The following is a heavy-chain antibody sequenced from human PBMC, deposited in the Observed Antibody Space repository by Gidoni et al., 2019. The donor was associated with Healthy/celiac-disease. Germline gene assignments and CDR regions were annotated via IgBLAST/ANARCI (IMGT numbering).Heavy chain of an antibody. Sequence: QVQLVQSGAEVKKPGASVKVSCKASGHTFTGYYMHWVRQAPGQGLEWMGWINPNSGGTNYAQKFQGRVTMARDTSISTAYMELSRLRSDDTAVYYCARVSYSSSWSYYFDYWGQGTLVTVSS. V-gene: IGHV1-2*02. D-gene: IGHD6-13*01. CDR3: ARVSYSSSWSYYFDY. CDR2: INPNSGGT. J-gene: IGHJ4*02. CDR1: GHTFTGYY.